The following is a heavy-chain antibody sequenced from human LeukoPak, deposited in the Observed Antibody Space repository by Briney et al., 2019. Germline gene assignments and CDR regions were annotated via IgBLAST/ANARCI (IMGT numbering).Heavy chain of an antibody. Sequence: ASVKVSCKASGYTFTGYYMHWVRQAPGQGREWMGWINPNSGGTNYAQKFQGRVTMTRDTSISTAYMELSRLRSDDTAVYYCARGSELRGHYYMDVWGKGTTVTVSS. V-gene: IGHV1-2*02. CDR2: INPNSGGT. CDR3: ARGSELRGHYYMDV. CDR1: GYTFTGYY. D-gene: IGHD1-7*01. J-gene: IGHJ6*03.